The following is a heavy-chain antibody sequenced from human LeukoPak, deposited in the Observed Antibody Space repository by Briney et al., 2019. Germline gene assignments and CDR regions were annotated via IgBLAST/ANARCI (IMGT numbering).Heavy chain of an antibody. CDR3: ARDLGIILELPPYYYMDV. Sequence: GASVKVSCKASGYTFTGYYMHWVRQAPGQGLEWMGWINPNSGGTNYAQKFQGRVTLTRDTSISTAYMELSRLRSDDTAVYYCARDLGIILELPPYYYMDVWGKGTTVTVSS. CDR2: INPNSGGT. D-gene: IGHD1-7*01. CDR1: GYTFTGYY. J-gene: IGHJ6*03. V-gene: IGHV1-2*02.